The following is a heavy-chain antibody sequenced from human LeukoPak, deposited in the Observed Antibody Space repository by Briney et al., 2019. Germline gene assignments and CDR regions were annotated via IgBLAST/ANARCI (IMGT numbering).Heavy chain of an antibody. J-gene: IGHJ4*02. Sequence: SGGSLRLFCAASGFTFSSYAMSWVRQAPGKGLEWVSAISGSGGSTYYADSVKGRFTISRDNSKNTLYLQMNSLRAEDTAVYYCARDPSSPASFGYWGQGTLVTVSS. CDR1: GFTFSSYA. CDR3: ARDPSSPASFGY. CDR2: ISGSGGST. V-gene: IGHV3-23*01. D-gene: IGHD6-6*01.